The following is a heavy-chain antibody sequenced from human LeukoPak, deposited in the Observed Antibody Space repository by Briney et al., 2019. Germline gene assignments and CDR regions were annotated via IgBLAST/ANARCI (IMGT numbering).Heavy chain of an antibody. Sequence: QPGGSLRLSCAASGFTFSTYGMHRVRQAPGKGLEWVAVISYDGGDKYYADSVKGRFTISRDNSKNTLYLQMIGLRAEDTAVYYCARDFSLQLFDYWGQGTLVTVFS. CDR1: GFTFSTYG. V-gene: IGHV3-30*03. CDR2: ISYDGGDK. CDR3: ARDFSLQLFDY. J-gene: IGHJ4*02. D-gene: IGHD5-24*01.